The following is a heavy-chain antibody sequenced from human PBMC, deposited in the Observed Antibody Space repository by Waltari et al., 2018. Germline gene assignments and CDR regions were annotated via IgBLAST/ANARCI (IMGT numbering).Heavy chain of an antibody. CDR3: ARPLYYDFWSGYYKGGFDY. V-gene: IGHV4-34*01. Sequence: QVQLQQWGAGLLKPSETLSLTCAVYGGSLRGYYWSWIRQPAGKGLEWIGEINHSGSTNYNPSLKSRVTISVDTSKNQFSLKLSSVTAADTAVYYCARPLYYDFWSGYYKGGFDYWGQGTLVTVSS. D-gene: IGHD3-3*01. CDR2: INHSGST. CDR1: GGSLRGYY. J-gene: IGHJ4*02.